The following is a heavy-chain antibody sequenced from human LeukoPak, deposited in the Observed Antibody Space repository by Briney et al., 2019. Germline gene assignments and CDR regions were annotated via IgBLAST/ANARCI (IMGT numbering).Heavy chain of an antibody. CDR3: AKDGENIVATTPDY. CDR2: IYYSGST. CDR1: GGSISSSSYY. Sequence: KPSETLSLTCTVSGGSISSSSYYWGWIRQPPGKGLEWIGSIYYSGSTYYNPSLKSRVTISVDTSKNQFSLKLSSVTAADTAVYYCAKDGENIVATTPDYWGQGTLVTVSS. V-gene: IGHV4-39*02. J-gene: IGHJ4*02. D-gene: IGHD5-12*01.